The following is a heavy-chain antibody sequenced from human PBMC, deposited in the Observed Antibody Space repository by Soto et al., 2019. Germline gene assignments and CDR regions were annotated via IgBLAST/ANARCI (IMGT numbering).Heavy chain of an antibody. J-gene: IGHJ5*02. Sequence: GGSLRLSCAASGFTFSDYYMSWIRQAPGKGLEWVSYISSSSSYTNYADSVKGRFTISRDNAKNSLYLQMNSLRAEDTAVYYCATANDSSGYYYLSWFDPWGQGTLVTVSS. CDR3: ATANDSSGYYYLSWFDP. V-gene: IGHV3-11*03. CDR2: ISSSSSYT. CDR1: GFTFSDYY. D-gene: IGHD3-22*01.